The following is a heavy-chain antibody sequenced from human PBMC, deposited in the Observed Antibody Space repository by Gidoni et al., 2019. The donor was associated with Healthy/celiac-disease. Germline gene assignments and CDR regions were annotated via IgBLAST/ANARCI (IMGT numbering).Heavy chain of an antibody. D-gene: IGHD6-13*01. CDR1: GGSISSGRYY. V-gene: IGHV4-31*03. Sequence: HVQLQESCPGLVKPSHTLSLPCTVSGGSISSGRYYWSSIRPHPGKGLELIGYIYYSGSTYYNPSLKSRVIISVDTSKNQFSLKLSSVTAADTAVYYCARGIADTAFDYWGQGTLVTVSS. CDR3: ARGIADTAFDY. CDR2: IYYSGST. J-gene: IGHJ4*02.